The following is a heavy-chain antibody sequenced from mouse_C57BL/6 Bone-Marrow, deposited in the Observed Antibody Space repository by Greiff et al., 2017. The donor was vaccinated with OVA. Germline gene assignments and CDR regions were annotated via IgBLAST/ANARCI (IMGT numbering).Heavy chain of an antibody. CDR1: GYSFTDFN. V-gene: IGHV1-39*01. Sequence: EVQLVESGPELVKPGASVKISCKASGYSFTDFNMNWVKQSNGKSLEWIGVINPNYGTTSYNQKFKGKATLTVDQSSSTAYMQLNSLTSEDSAVYYCARGAYYSNTGFAYWGQGTLVTVSA. CDR2: INPNYGTT. D-gene: IGHD2-5*01. J-gene: IGHJ3*01. CDR3: ARGAYYSNTGFAY.